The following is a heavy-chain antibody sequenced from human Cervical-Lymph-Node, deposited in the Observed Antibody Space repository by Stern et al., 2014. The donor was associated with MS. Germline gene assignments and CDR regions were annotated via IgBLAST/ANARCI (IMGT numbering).Heavy chain of an antibody. CDR3: ARPMKNSSSWEIDY. Sequence: VHLVESGGGVVQPGRSLRLSCAASGFTFSSYAMHWVRQAPGKGLEWVAVISYDGSDKYYADSVKGRFTISRDNSKNTLYLQMKSLRAEDTAVYYCARPMKNSSSWEIDYWGQGTLVTVSS. V-gene: IGHV3-30*04. J-gene: IGHJ4*02. CDR2: ISYDGSDK. CDR1: GFTFSSYA. D-gene: IGHD6-13*01.